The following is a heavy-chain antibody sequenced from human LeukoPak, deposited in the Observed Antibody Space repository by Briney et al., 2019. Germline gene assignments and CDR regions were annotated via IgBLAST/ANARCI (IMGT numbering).Heavy chain of an antibody. V-gene: IGHV4-4*07. CDR2: IYTSGST. CDR1: GGSISSYY. CDR3: ARGYVVVVAATHLDY. J-gene: IGHJ4*02. Sequence: SETLSLTCTVSGGSISSYYWSWIRQPAGKGLEWIGRIYTSGSTNYNPSLKSRVTMSVDTSKNQFSLKLSSVTAADTAVYYCARGYVVVVAATHLDYWGQGTLVTVSS. D-gene: IGHD2-15*01.